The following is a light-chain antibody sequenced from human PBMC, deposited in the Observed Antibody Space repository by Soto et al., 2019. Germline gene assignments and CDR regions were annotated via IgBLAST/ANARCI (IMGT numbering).Light chain of an antibody. Sequence: EIVMTQSPATLSVSPGERATLSCRASQSVSRNLAWYQQKPRQAPRLLIYAASTRATGIAARFSGSGSGTEFTLTISSLQSEDFAVYYCQQYNNWPYTFGQGTKLEIK. CDR2: AAS. J-gene: IGKJ2*01. CDR1: QSVSRN. V-gene: IGKV3-15*01. CDR3: QQYNNWPYT.